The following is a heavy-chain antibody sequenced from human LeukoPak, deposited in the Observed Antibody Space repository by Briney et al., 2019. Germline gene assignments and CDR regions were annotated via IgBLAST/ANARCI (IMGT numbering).Heavy chain of an antibody. CDR2: INPSGGST. J-gene: IGHJ4*02. CDR1: GYTFISYY. D-gene: IGHD3-10*01. Sequence: ASVKVSCKASGYTFISYYMHRGRQAPGQGVEWMGIINPSGGSTSYAQKFQGRVTMTRDTSTSAVYMELSSLRSEDTAVYYCARIAPRIGEGFDYWGQGTLVTVSS. V-gene: IGHV1-46*01. CDR3: ARIAPRIGEGFDY.